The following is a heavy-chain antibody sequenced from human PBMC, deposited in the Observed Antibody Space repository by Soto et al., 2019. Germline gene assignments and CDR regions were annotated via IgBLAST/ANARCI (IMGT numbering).Heavy chain of an antibody. CDR3: ARGTAMVSYYYYYGMDV. Sequence: GASVKVSCKASGGTFSSYAISWVRQAPGQGLEWMGGIIPIFGTANYAQKFQGRVTITADKSTSTAYMELSSLRSEDTAVYYCARGTAMVSYYYYYGMDVWGQGTTVTVSS. D-gene: IGHD5-18*01. J-gene: IGHJ6*02. V-gene: IGHV1-69*06. CDR2: IIPIFGTA. CDR1: GGTFSSYA.